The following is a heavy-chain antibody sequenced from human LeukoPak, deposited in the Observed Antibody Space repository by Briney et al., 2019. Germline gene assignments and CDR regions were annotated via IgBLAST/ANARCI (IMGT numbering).Heavy chain of an antibody. CDR2: MNPNSGNT. D-gene: IGHD3-10*01. CDR1: GYTFTSYG. J-gene: IGHJ6*03. Sequence: GASVKVSCKASGYTFTSYGINWVRQATGQGLEWMGWMNPNSGNTGYAQKFQGRVTMTRNTSISTAYMELSSRRSEDTAVYYCARANPSGSGSYYYYYYMDVWGKGTTVTVSS. CDR3: ARANPSGSGSYYYYYYMDV. V-gene: IGHV1-8*02.